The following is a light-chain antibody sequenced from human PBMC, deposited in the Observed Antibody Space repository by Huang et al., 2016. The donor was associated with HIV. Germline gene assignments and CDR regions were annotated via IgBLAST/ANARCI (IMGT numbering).Light chain of an antibody. V-gene: IGKV3-15*01. J-gene: IGKJ4*01. CDR2: GAS. Sequence: IVVTQSPATLSLSPGERATPSCRASQNVNNNLAWYQQKPGQPPRLLIYGASTRATGIPAKFSGSGSGTEFTLTISSLQSEDFAVFYCEQYDVWPLTFGGGTKVEIK. CDR3: EQYDVWPLT. CDR1: QNVNNN.